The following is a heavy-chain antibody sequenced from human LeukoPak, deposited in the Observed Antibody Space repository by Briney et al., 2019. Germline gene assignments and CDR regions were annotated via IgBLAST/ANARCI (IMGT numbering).Heavy chain of an antibody. CDR1: GFTFRTYG. J-gene: IGHJ3*02. V-gene: IGHV3-23*01. CDR3: AKDLTYGEYAGGDAFDI. D-gene: IGHD4-17*01. CDR2: ISGSGST. Sequence: GGSLRLSCAASGFTFRTYGMNWVRQAPGKGLEWVSVISGSGSTYYADSVKGRFTISRDNSKNTLYLQMNSLRAEDTAVYYCAKDLTYGEYAGGDAFDIWDQGTMVTVSS.